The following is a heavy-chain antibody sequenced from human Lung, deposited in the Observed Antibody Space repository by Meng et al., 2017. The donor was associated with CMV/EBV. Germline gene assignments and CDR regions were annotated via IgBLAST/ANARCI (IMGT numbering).Heavy chain of an antibody. CDR3: ATDTGGH. Sequence: PRAASGFTFNTHWMTWVRQAPGKGLVWVATLNQDGSQKYHVDSVKSRFTVSKDNAKNSLSLQMSSLRVEDTAVYYCATDTGGHWGQGTLVTVSS. D-gene: IGHD3-16*01. J-gene: IGHJ4*02. V-gene: IGHV3-7*01. CDR2: LNQDGSQK. CDR1: GFTFNTHW.